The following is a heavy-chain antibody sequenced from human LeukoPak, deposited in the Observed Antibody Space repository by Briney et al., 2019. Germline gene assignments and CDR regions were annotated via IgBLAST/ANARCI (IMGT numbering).Heavy chain of an antibody. D-gene: IGHD1-26*01. Sequence: GGSLRLSCVASGFTFSSYWMSWVRQAPGKGLEWVANIKEDGGEKNYVDSVRGRFIISRDNARNSLYLQMNSLRAEDTAVYYCTREALRYDYWGQGTLVTVSS. V-gene: IGHV3-7*03. CDR2: IKEDGGEK. J-gene: IGHJ4*02. CDR3: TREALRYDY. CDR1: GFTFSSYW.